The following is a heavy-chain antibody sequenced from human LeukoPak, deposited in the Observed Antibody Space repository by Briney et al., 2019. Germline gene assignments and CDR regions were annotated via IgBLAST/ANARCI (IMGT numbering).Heavy chain of an antibody. CDR2: ISAYNGNT. CDR3: ARGGSSLNYYYYYYYMDV. Sequence: AASVKVSCKASGYTFTSYGISWVRQAPGQGLEWMGWISAYNGNTNYAQKLQGRVTMTTDTSTSTAYMELSSLRSEDTAVYYCARGGSSLNYYYYYYYMDVWGKGTTVTVSS. CDR1: GYTFTSYG. J-gene: IGHJ6*03. D-gene: IGHD6-13*01. V-gene: IGHV1-18*01.